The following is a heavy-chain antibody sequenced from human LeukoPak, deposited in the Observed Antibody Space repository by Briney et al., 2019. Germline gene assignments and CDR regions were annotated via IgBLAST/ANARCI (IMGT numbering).Heavy chain of an antibody. D-gene: IGHD3-16*01. V-gene: IGHV4-61*02. CDR2: IYTSGST. CDR1: GGSISSGSYY. CDR3: AKETSQKGAHYMDV. Sequence: SQTLSLTCTVSGGSISSGSYYWSWIRQPAGKGLEWIGRIYTSGSTNYNPSLKSRVTISVDTSKNQFSLKLSSVTAADTAVYYCAKETSQKGAHYMDVWGKGTTVTISS. J-gene: IGHJ6*03.